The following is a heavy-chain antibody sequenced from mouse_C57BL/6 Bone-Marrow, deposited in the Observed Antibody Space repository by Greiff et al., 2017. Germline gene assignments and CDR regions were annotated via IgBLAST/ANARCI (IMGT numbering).Heavy chain of an antibody. CDR3: ARSDYPFFDY. D-gene: IGHD2-13*01. Sequence: EVQLQQSGPELVKPGASVQIPCKASGYTFTDYNMGWVKQSHGKCLEWISDINPNNGGTIYNQKFMGKATLTVDKSSSTAYMELRSQTSEDTAVYYCARSDYPFFDYWGQGTTLSVSS. CDR2: INPNNGGT. CDR1: GYTFTDYN. J-gene: IGHJ2*01. V-gene: IGHV1-18*01.